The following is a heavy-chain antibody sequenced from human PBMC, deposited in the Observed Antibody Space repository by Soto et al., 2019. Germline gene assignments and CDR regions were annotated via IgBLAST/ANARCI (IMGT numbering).Heavy chain of an antibody. V-gene: IGHV1-18*01. Sequence: QVQLVQSGGEVKKPGASVKVSCKASGYIFTNYDIGWVRQAPGQGLEWMGWISPYSGNTKYTQKVHGRVTMTTDTSTSTAYMELRSLRSDDTAVYYCVRFASSGWYTGGYWGQGTLVTVSS. CDR3: VRFASSGWYTGGY. CDR2: ISPYSGNT. D-gene: IGHD6-19*01. J-gene: IGHJ4*02. CDR1: GYIFTNYD.